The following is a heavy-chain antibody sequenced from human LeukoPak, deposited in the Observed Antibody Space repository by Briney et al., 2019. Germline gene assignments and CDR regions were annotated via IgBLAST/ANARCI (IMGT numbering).Heavy chain of an antibody. D-gene: IGHD2-15*01. CDR2: INHSGST. Sequence: PSETLSLTCAVYGGSFSGYYWSWIRQPPGKGLEWIGEINHSGSTNYNPPLKSRVTISVDTSKNQFSLKLSSVTAADTAVYYCARGRYCSGGSCYLGQRFDPWGQGTLVTVSS. CDR3: ARGRYCSGGSCYLGQRFDP. J-gene: IGHJ5*02. CDR1: GGSFSGYY. V-gene: IGHV4-34*01.